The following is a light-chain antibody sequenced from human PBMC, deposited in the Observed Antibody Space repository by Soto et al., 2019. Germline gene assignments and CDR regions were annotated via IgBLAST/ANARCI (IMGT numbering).Light chain of an antibody. CDR3: QQYYNTPSYT. CDR2: WAS. V-gene: IGKV4-1*01. Sequence: DIVMTQSPDSLAVSRGERATINCKSSQSVLYSSNNKNYLAWYQQKPGQPPKLLIYWASTRESGVPDRFSGSGSGTDFTLTISSLQAEDVAVYYCQQYYNTPSYTFGQGTKLEIK. CDR1: QSVLYSSNNKNY. J-gene: IGKJ2*01.